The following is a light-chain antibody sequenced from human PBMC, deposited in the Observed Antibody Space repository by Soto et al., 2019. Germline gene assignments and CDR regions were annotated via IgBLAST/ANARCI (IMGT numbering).Light chain of an antibody. V-gene: IGKV3-11*01. CDR1: QSVASY. CDR2: DAS. CDR3: QQRSNWAFD. Sequence: EIVLTQSPDTLSLSPGERATLSCGSSQSVASYLAWYQQKPGQAPRLLIYDASKRATGIPARFSGSGSGTVFTLTISSLEPEDFAVYYCQQRSNWAFDFGPGTRVDIK. J-gene: IGKJ3*01.